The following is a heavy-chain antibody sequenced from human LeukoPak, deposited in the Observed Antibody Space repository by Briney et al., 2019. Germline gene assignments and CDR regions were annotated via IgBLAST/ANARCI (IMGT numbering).Heavy chain of an antibody. CDR2: MNPSGST. D-gene: IGHD3-22*01. CDR3: ARGRQDVTMIVVVMTAVSYYLDV. CDR1: GGSFSGYY. J-gene: IGHJ6*03. Sequence: SETLSLTCAAYGGSFSGYYWTWIRQTPEKGLEWIGEMNPSGSTNYNPSLKSRVTISVDISKNQFSLELSSVTAADTAVYYCARGRQDVTMIVVVMTAVSYYLDVWGKGTTVTVS. V-gene: IGHV4-34*01.